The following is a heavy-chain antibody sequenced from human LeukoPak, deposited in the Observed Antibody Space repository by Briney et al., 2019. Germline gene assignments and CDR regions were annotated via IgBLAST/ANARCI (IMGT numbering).Heavy chain of an antibody. Sequence: SVNVSCKASGGTFSSYAISWVRQAPGQGLEWVGGIIPIFGTANYAQKFQGRVTITADESTSTAYMELSSLRSEDTAVYYCASSGSGSYSGGGYSFDYWGQGTLVTVSS. V-gene: IGHV1-69*01. CDR2: IIPIFGTA. CDR3: ASSGSGSYSGGGYSFDY. CDR1: GGTFSSYA. J-gene: IGHJ4*02. D-gene: IGHD1-26*01.